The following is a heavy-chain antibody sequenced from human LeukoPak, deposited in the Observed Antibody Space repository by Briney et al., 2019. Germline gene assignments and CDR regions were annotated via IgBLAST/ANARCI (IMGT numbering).Heavy chain of an antibody. Sequence: SETLSLTCSVSGGSISSYYWSWIRQPPGKGLELIGYIYYSGSTNYNPSLKSRVTISVDTSKNQFSLKLSSVTAADTAVYYCARVGDYYDSSGYYYYYYMDVWGKGTTVTVSS. V-gene: IGHV4-59*01. J-gene: IGHJ6*03. CDR3: ARVGDYYDSSGYYYYYYMDV. CDR2: IYYSGST. D-gene: IGHD3-22*01. CDR1: GGSISSYY.